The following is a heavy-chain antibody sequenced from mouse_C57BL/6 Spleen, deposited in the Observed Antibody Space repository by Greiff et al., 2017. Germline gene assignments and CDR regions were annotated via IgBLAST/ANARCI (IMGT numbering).Heavy chain of an antibody. J-gene: IGHJ3*01. D-gene: IGHD2-3*01. CDR2: IDPETGGT. Sequence: VQLQESGAELVRPGASVTLSCKASGYTFTDYEMHWVKQTPVHGLEWIGAIDPETGGTAYNQKFKGKAILTADKSSSTAYMELRSLTSEDSAVYYCTRRIDDGYPFAYWGQGTLVTVSA. CDR1: GYTFTDYE. CDR3: TRRIDDGYPFAY. V-gene: IGHV1-15*01.